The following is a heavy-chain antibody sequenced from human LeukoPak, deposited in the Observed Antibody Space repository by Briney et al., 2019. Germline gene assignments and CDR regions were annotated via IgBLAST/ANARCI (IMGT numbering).Heavy chain of an antibody. V-gene: IGHV4-59*12. J-gene: IGHJ5*02. CDR2: IYYSGST. D-gene: IGHD3-16*02. Sequence: SETLSLTCTVSGGSISSYYWSWIRQPPGKGLEWIGYIYYSGSTNYNPSLKSRVTISVDTSKNQFSLKLSSVTAADTAVYYCARDFYDYVWGSYRYPDWFDPWGQGTLVTVSS. CDR1: GGSISSYY. CDR3: ARDFYDYVWGSYRYPDWFDP.